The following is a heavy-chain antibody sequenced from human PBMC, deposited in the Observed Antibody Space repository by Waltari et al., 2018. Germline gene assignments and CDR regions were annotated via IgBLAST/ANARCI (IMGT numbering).Heavy chain of an antibody. CDR3: ARTSISWEKEIDY. V-gene: IGHV4-39*07. D-gene: IGHD6-13*01. CDR2: IYYSGSP. J-gene: IGHJ4*02. CDR1: GGSISSSSYY. Sequence: QLQLQESGPGLVKPSETLSLTCTVSGGSISSSSYYWGWIRQTPGKGLEWIGSIYYSGSPYYNPSLKSRVTISVDTSKNQFSLKLSSVTAADTAVYYCARTSISWEKEIDYWGQGTLVTVSS.